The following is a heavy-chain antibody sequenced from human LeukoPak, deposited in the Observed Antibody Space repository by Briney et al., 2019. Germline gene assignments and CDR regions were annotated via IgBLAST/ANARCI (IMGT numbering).Heavy chain of an antibody. CDR2: LYFGGST. Sequence: PSETLSHTCSVSGASISTYYWSWIRQPPGKGLEWIGYLYFGGSTNYHPSLKSRVTISPDTSKNQFSLKLNSVTAADTAVYYCARAGGSWSFDYLGQGTLVTVSS. CDR1: GASISTYY. D-gene: IGHD5-12*01. CDR3: ARAGGSWSFDY. V-gene: IGHV4-59*01. J-gene: IGHJ4*02.